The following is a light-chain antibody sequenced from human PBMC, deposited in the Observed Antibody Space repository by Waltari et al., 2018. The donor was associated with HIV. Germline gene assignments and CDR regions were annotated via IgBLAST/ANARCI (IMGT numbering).Light chain of an antibody. CDR3: RQSYSTPLT. V-gene: IGKV1-39*01. Sequence: IQLTQSPSSLSASVRDRVTITCRESPNNSSYLNWYQQKSGNAPKLLIYATYNLQSGVPSRVRGSGSGTDFTLPLSSLQPEDCATYYCRQSYSTPLTFGGETKVEIK. CDR2: ATY. CDR1: PNNSSY. J-gene: IGKJ4*01.